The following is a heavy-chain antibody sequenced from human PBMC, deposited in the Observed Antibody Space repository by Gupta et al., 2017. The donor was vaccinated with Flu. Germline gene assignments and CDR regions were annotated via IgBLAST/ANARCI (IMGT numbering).Heavy chain of an antibody. Sequence: PGKGLDWVSGISGSVDSTYYADSVKGRFTISRDNSKNTLHLQMNSLRAEDTAVYYCAKAAYGSGTYYDGGFHYWGQGTLVTVSS. CDR2: ISGSVDST. V-gene: IGHV3-23*01. J-gene: IGHJ4*02. CDR3: AKAAYGSGTYYDGGFHY. D-gene: IGHD3-10*01.